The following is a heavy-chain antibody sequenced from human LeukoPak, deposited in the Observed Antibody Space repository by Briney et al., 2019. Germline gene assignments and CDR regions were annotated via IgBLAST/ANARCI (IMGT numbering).Heavy chain of an antibody. V-gene: IGHV3-21*01. D-gene: IGHD5-24*01. Sequence: GGSLRLSCAASGFTFSAYYMNWVRQAPGKGLEGVSSISSTTDYKVYADSLKGRFTISRDNAKNSLYLQMNSLRAEDTAVYYCARAKNIKMTTILDYWGQGTLVTVSS. CDR3: ARAKNIKMTTILDY. CDR2: ISSTTDYK. CDR1: GFTFSAYY. J-gene: IGHJ4*02.